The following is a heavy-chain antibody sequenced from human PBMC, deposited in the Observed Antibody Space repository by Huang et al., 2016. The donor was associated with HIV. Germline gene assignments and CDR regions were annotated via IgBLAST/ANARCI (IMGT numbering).Heavy chain of an antibody. V-gene: IGHV1-69*01. CDR1: GGSFRNFA. CDR2: IIPTLGTA. D-gene: IGHD3-22*01. CDR3: ATVDYYDTSGPQRGYFDN. Sequence: QVQLVQSGAEVTKPGSSVKVSCKASGGSFRNFAIGWVRQATGQGLEWMGGIIPTLGTANYAQKFQCRVTIIADESTSTAYMELSSLRSEDTAVYYCATVDYYDTSGPQRGYFDNWGQGTLVTVSS. J-gene: IGHJ4*02.